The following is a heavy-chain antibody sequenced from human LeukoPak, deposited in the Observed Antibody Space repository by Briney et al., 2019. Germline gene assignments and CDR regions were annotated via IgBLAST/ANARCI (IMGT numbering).Heavy chain of an antibody. J-gene: IGHJ4*02. CDR1: GFTFTSSA. D-gene: IGHD3-10*01. Sequence: SVKVSCKASGFTFTSSAVQWVRQARGQRLEWIGWIIVGSGNTNYAQKFQERVTITRDMPTSTAYMELSSLRSEDTAVYYCAKHLGDTVAYYHAYFDYWGQGTLVTVSS. CDR2: IIVGSGNT. CDR3: AKHLGDTVAYYHAYFDY. V-gene: IGHV1-58*01.